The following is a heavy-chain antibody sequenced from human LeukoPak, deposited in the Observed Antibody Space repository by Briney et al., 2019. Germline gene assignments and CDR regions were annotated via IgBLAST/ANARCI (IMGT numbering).Heavy chain of an antibody. J-gene: IGHJ6*02. CDR2: ISSNGGST. D-gene: IGHD3-3*01. CDR1: GFTFSSYA. Sequence: GGSLRLSCAASGFTFSSYAMHWVRQAPGKGLEYVSAISSNGGSTYYANSVKGRFTISRDNSKNTLYLQMGSLRAEDMAVYYCARSLGVSTENYYYCGMDVWGQGTTVTVSS. CDR3: ARSLGVSTENYYYCGMDV. V-gene: IGHV3-64*01.